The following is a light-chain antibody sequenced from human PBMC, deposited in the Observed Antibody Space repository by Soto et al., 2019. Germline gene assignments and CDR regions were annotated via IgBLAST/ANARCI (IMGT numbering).Light chain of an antibody. Sequence: DIQMTQSPSSLSASVGDRVTITCRASQSISSYLNWYQQKPGKAPKLLIYAASSLQSGVPSRFSGSGSGTDFTLTISSLQPEDFATYYCQQSYSTPVTVGQGTKLDSK. V-gene: IGKV1-39*01. J-gene: IGKJ1*01. CDR3: QQSYSTPVT. CDR1: QSISSY. CDR2: AAS.